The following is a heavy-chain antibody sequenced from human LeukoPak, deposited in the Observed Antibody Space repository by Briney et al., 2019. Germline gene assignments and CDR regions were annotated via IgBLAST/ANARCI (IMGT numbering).Heavy chain of an antibody. J-gene: IGHJ4*02. V-gene: IGHV3-30*04. CDR1: GFTFSSYA. CDR3: ARTTTVTTVPDY. D-gene: IGHD4-17*01. Sequence: PGGSLRLSCAASGFTFSSYAMHWVRQAPGKGLEWVAVISYDGSNRYYADSVKGRFTISRDNSKNTLYLQMNSLRAEDTAVYYCARTTTVTTVPDYWGQGTLVTVSS. CDR2: ISYDGSNR.